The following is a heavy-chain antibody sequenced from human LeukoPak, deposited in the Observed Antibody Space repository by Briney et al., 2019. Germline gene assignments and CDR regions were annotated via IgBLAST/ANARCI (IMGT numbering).Heavy chain of an antibody. CDR2: IGTAGDT. CDR1: GFTFSSYD. CDR3: GRGRGSYTDY. D-gene: IGHD3-16*01. Sequence: GGSLRLSCAASGFTFSSYDMHWVRQATGKGLEWVSVIGTAGDTFYPGSVKGRFTISRENAERSLYLQMNSLTDGDTAVYYCGRGRGSYTDYWGQGTLVTVSS. J-gene: IGHJ4*02. V-gene: IGHV3-13*01.